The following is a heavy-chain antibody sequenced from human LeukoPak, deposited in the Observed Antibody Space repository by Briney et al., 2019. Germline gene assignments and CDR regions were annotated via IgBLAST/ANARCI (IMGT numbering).Heavy chain of an antibody. D-gene: IGHD2-2*01. Sequence: PGGSLRLSCAASGFTFSSYWMSWVRQAPGKGLEWVANIKQDGSEKYYVDSVKGRFTISRDNAKNSLYLQMNSLRAEDTAVYYCARDRSFGASCVDYWGQGTLVTVSS. CDR3: ARDRSFGASCVDY. CDR1: GFTFSSYW. CDR2: IKQDGSEK. V-gene: IGHV3-7*01. J-gene: IGHJ4*02.